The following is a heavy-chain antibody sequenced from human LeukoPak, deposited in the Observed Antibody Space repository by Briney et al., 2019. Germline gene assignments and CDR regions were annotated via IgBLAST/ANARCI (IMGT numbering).Heavy chain of an antibody. Sequence: SETLSLTCTVSGGSISSYYWSWIRQPPGKGLEWIGYIYYSGSTNYNPSLKSRVTISVDTSKNQFSLKLSSVTAADTAVYYCARVRYCSSTSCPWGFDPWGQGTLVTVPS. CDR2: IYYSGST. V-gene: IGHV4-59*01. D-gene: IGHD2-2*01. J-gene: IGHJ5*02. CDR3: ARVRYCSSTSCPWGFDP. CDR1: GGSISSYY.